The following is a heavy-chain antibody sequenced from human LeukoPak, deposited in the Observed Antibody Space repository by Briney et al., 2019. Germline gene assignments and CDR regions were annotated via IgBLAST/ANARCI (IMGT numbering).Heavy chain of an antibody. V-gene: IGHV4-59*01. Sequence: SETLSLTCTVSGGSISSYYWSWIRQPPGKGLEWIGYIYYSGSTNYNPSLKSRVTISVDTSKNQFSLKLSSVTAADTAVYYCARESTVVKTPYYFDYWGQGTLVTVSS. J-gene: IGHJ4*02. CDR3: ARESTVVKTPYYFDY. D-gene: IGHD4-23*01. CDR1: GGSISSYY. CDR2: IYYSGST.